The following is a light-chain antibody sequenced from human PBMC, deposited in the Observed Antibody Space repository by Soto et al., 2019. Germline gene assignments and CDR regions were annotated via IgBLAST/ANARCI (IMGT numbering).Light chain of an antibody. CDR2: TTY. J-gene: IGLJ1*01. CDR3: ASWDDSLSGFV. V-gene: IGLV1-44*01. Sequence: QSVLTQPPSASGTPGQRVTISCSGSDSNIGSFTVHWYQQVPGTAPKPLIHTTYQRPSGVPDRFSGSKSGTSGSLAISGLQPEDEADYYCASWDDSLSGFVFGTGNKVTVL. CDR1: DSNIGSFT.